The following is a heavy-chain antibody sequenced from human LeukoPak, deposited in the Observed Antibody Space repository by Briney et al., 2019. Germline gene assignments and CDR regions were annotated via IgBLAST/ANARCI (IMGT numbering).Heavy chain of an antibody. Sequence: GGSLRLSCAASGFTFDDYAMHWVRQAPGKGLEWVSGISWNSGSIGYADPVKGRFTISRDNAKNSLYLQMNSLRAEDTALYYCAKASCSSTSCHNDYWGQGTLVTVSS. CDR1: GFTFDDYA. J-gene: IGHJ4*02. D-gene: IGHD2-2*02. CDR3: AKASCSSTSCHNDY. V-gene: IGHV3-9*01. CDR2: ISWNSGSI.